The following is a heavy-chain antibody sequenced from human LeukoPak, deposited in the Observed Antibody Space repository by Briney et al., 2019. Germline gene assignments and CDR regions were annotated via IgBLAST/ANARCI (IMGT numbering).Heavy chain of an antibody. CDR1: GGSISSSSYY. J-gene: IGHJ3*02. D-gene: IGHD7-27*01. CDR3: AREKLGIHHAFDI. V-gene: IGHV4-39*07. Sequence: RSSETLSLTCTVSGGSISSSSYYWGWIRQPPGKGLEWIGSIYYSGSTNYNPSLKSRVTISVDTSKNQFSLKLSSVTAADTAVYYCAREKLGIHHAFDIWGQGTMVTVSS. CDR2: IYYSGST.